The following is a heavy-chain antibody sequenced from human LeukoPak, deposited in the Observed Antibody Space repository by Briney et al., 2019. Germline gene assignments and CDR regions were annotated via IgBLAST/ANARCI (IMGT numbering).Heavy chain of an antibody. V-gene: IGHV4-59*01. CDR3: ARVKAHDAFDI. J-gene: IGHJ3*02. CDR2: IYYSGSS. CDR1: GGSISSYY. Sequence: SETLSLTCTVSGGSISSYYWSWIRQPPGKGLEWIGYIYYSGSSNYNPSLKSRVTISVDTSKSQFSLKLSSVTAADTAVYYCARVKAHDAFDIWGQGTMVTVSS.